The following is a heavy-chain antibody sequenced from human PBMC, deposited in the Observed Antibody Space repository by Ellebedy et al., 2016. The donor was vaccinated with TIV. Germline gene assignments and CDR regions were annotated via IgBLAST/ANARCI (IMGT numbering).Heavy chain of an antibody. J-gene: IGHJ6*02. CDR2: IYPYSGGT. Sequence: ASVKVSCKASGYTFTAYHIHWVRQAPGQGLEWMGWIYPYSGGTNYAPKFQGRVTMTRDTSTSTVYMELSSLRSEDTAVYYCARDPNSSSWYRDYYYGMDVWGQGTTVTVSS. D-gene: IGHD6-13*01. CDR1: GYTFTAYH. V-gene: IGHV1-2*02. CDR3: ARDPNSSSWYRDYYYGMDV.